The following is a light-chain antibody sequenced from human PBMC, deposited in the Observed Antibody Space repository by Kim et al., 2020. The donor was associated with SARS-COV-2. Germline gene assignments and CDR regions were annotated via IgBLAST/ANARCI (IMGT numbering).Light chain of an antibody. CDR3: QHCHMFTWA. J-gene: IGKJ1*01. CDR2: RTS. Sequence: DIQMTQSPSTLSASVGDRVTITCRASQRINNWLAWYQQKPGKAPRLLIYRTSTLFTGVPSRFSASGSDTEFTLTITSLQPDDFGTYYCQHCHMFTWAFGQGTKVDIK. CDR1: QRINNW. V-gene: IGKV1-5*03.